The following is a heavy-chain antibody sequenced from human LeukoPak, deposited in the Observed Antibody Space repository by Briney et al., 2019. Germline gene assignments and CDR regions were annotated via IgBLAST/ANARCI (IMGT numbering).Heavy chain of an antibody. D-gene: IGHD2-2*01. V-gene: IGHV1-46*01. CDR1: GYTFTSYY. CDR2: INPPAGSA. J-gene: IGHJ4*02. Sequence: GASVKVSCKASGYTFTSYYIHWVRQAPGQGLEWMGIINPPAGSASYAQKFQGRVTMTRDTSTTTVYMELSSLRSDDTAVYYCANREYHLPALYWGQGTLVTVSS. CDR3: ANREYHLPALY.